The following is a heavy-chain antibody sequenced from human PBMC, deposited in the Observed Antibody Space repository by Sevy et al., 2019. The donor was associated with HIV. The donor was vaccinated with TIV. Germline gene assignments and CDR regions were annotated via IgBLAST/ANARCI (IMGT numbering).Heavy chain of an antibody. CDR1: GGSFSGYY. CDR3: ARIGGPGSIAVAGPFDY. Sequence: SETLSLTCAVYGGSFSGYYWSWIRQPPGKGLEWIGEINHSGSTNYNPSLKSRVTISVDTSKKQFSLKMSSVTAAYTAVYYCARIGGPGSIAVAGPFDYWGQGTLVTVSS. CDR2: INHSGST. J-gene: IGHJ4*02. V-gene: IGHV4-34*01. D-gene: IGHD6-19*01.